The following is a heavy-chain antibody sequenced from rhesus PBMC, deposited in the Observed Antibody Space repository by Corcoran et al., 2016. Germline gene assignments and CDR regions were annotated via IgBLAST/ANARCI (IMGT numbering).Heavy chain of an antibody. CDR2: ISGSSGST. CDR1: GGPISSRNW. Sequence: QVQLQQWGEGLVKPSETLTLTCAVSGGPISSRNWWSWIRQPQGKGLEWVGYISGSSGSTYYNPSLKSRVTISKDTSKNQFSLKLSSVTAADTAVYYCARDDIWTGYFDYWGQGVLVTVSS. J-gene: IGHJ4*01. CDR3: ARDDIWTGYFDY. D-gene: IGHD3-3*01. V-gene: IGHV4S19*01.